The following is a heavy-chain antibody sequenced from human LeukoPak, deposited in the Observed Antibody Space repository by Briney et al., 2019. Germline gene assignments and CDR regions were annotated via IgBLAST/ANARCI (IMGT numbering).Heavy chain of an antibody. J-gene: IGHJ4*02. CDR1: HFPFPFSHYG. CDR3: AKDAQRGFDYSNSLEN. D-gene: IGHD4-11*01. Sequence: GKSLTLSCVASHFPFPFSHYGMHWVRQAPGKGLEWVAVIWSDGSNQDYADSVKRRFTISRDNSKKTVYLQMSSLRAEDTAVYFCAKDAQRGFDYSNSLENWGQGTLVTVSS. V-gene: IGHV3-33*06. CDR2: IWSDGSNQ.